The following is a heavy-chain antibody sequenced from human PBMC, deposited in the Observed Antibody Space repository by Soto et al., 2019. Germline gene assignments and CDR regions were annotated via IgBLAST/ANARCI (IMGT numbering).Heavy chain of an antibody. D-gene: IGHD3-3*01. Sequence: GGSLRLSCAASRFTFSSYSMNWVRQAPGKGLEWVSSISSSSSYIYYADSVKGRFTISRDNAKNSLYLQMNSLRAEDTAVYYCARDNGAITIFGVVDDAFEIWGQGTMVTVSS. V-gene: IGHV3-21*01. J-gene: IGHJ3*02. CDR1: RFTFSSYS. CDR3: ARDNGAITIFGVVDDAFEI. CDR2: ISSSSSYI.